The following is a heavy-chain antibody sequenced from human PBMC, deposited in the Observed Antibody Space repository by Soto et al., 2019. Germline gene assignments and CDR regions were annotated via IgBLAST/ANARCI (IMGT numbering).Heavy chain of an antibody. V-gene: IGHV3-30-3*01. CDR1: GFTFSSYA. J-gene: IGHJ4*02. CDR2: ISYDGSNK. Sequence: GGSLRLSCAASGFTFSSYAMHWVRQAPGKGLEWVSFISYDGSNKYYADSVKGRFTISRDNAKNSLYLQMNSLRAEDTAVYYCARDRAQWLAAGFDYWGQGTLVTVSS. D-gene: IGHD6-19*01. CDR3: ARDRAQWLAAGFDY.